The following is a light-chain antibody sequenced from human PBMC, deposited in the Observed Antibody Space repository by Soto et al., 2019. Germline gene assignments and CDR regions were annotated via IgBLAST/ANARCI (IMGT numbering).Light chain of an antibody. CDR1: GSDVGGYNY. J-gene: IGLJ1*01. V-gene: IGLV2-8*01. CDR3: SSYAGSNNPFV. Sequence: QSDLTQPPSASGSPGQSVTISCTGTGSDVGGYNYVSWYQQHPGKAPKLMIYEVSKRPSGVPDRFSGSKSGNTASLTVSGLQAEDEADYYCSSYAGSNNPFVFGTGTKLTVL. CDR2: EVS.